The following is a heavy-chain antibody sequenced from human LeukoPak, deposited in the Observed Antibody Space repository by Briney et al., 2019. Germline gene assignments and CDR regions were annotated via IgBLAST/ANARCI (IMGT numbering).Heavy chain of an antibody. D-gene: IGHD2-15*01. CDR2: IHPDGGGT. V-gene: IGHV1-46*01. Sequence: GASVKVSCTASGFTLTKYYMHWVRHAPGQGPEWMGAIHPDGGGTSYAPNFQGRVTMTRSTGAVFMELAGLTYDDTAVYYCVREGGGSCSGGSCFRFDPWGQGTLVTVSS. J-gene: IGHJ5*02. CDR3: VREGGGSCSGGSCFRFDP. CDR1: GFTLTKYY.